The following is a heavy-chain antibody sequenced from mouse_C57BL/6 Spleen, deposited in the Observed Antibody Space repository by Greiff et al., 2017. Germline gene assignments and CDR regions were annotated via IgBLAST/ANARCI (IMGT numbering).Heavy chain of an antibody. Sequence: EVKLQESGGGLVKPGGSLKLSCAASGFTFSSYTMSWVRQTPEKRLEWVATISGGGGNTYYPDSVKGRFTISRDNAKNTLYLQMSSLRSEDTALYYCARGGYYFDYWGQGTTLTVSS. CDR3: ARGGYYFDY. V-gene: IGHV5-9*01. CDR1: GFTFSSYT. J-gene: IGHJ2*01. CDR2: ISGGGGNT.